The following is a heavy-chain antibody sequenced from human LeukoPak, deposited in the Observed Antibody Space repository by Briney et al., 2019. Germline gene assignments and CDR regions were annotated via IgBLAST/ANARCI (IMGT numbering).Heavy chain of an antibody. CDR1: GFTFSSYS. Sequence: GGSLRLSCAASGFTFSSYSMNWVRQAPGKGLEWVSSISSSSSYIYYADSVKGRFTISRDNSKNTLYLQMNSLRAEDTAVYYCARDRAYGSNQLGWFDPWGQGTLVTVSS. V-gene: IGHV3-21*01. CDR2: ISSSSSYI. CDR3: ARDRAYGSNQLGWFDP. D-gene: IGHD3-16*02. J-gene: IGHJ5*02.